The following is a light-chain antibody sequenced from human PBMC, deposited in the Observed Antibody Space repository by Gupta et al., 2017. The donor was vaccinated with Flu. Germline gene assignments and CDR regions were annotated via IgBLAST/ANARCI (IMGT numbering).Light chain of an antibody. J-gene: IGKJ4*01. Sequence: IVLTQSPGTLSFSPGESAILSCRASQSVRSNYLAWYQQKPGQAPRLRIHGVFRRATGIPDKCSGSGSGTDFTLSVSGLEPEDSALYDCQQYADSPLTCGGGTKVEI. V-gene: IGKV3-20*01. CDR3: QQYADSPLT. CDR2: GVF. CDR1: QSVRSNY.